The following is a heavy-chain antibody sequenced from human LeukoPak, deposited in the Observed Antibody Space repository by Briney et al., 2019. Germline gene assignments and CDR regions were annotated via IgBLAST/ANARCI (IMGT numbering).Heavy chain of an antibody. CDR1: GYTFTGYY. Sequence: ASVKVSCKASGYTFTGYYMHWVRQAPGQGLEWMGWINPNSGGTNYAQKLQGRVTMTTDTSTSTAYMELRSLRSDDTAVYYCARAEGIVVVPAAMLGLGYWGQGTLVTVSS. CDR2: INPNSGGT. J-gene: IGHJ4*02. CDR3: ARAEGIVVVPAAMLGLGY. D-gene: IGHD2-2*01. V-gene: IGHV1-2*02.